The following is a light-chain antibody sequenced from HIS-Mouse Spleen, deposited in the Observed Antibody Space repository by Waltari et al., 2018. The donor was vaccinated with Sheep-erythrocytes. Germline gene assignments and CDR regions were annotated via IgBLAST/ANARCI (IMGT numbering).Light chain of an antibody. Sequence: ELVLTQSPATLSLSPGERATLSCRASQSVSSYLAWYQQKPGQAPRLLIYDASNRATGIPARFSCSGSGTDFTLTISSLEPEDFAVYYCQQRSNWYTFGQGTKLEIK. V-gene: IGKV3-11*01. J-gene: IGKJ2*01. CDR3: QQRSNWYT. CDR2: DAS. CDR1: QSVSSY.